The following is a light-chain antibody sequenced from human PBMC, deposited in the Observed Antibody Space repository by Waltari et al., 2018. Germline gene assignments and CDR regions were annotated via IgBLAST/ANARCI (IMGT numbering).Light chain of an antibody. CDR2: DVT. CDR1: SRDVGAYNF. J-gene: IGLJ1*01. Sequence: QSALTQPRSVSGSPGQSVTIPCTGTSRDVGAYNFVSWYHHHPDKAPKLLLYDVTKRPSGVPDRFSGSKSANTASLTISGLQAEDDADYFCCSYAGIYTYVFGTGTTVTVL. V-gene: IGLV2-11*01. CDR3: CSYAGIYTYV.